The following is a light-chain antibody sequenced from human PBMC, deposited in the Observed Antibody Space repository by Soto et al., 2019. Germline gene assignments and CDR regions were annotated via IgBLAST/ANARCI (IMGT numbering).Light chain of an antibody. Sequence: QSVLTQPPSASGAPGQRVTISCSGSTSNIGSNIVSWYRQLPGTAPKLLIYSNDQRPSGVPDRFSGSKSDTSASLAISGLQSEDEADYSCAAWDDSLNAYVFGTGTKLTVL. V-gene: IGLV1-44*01. CDR2: SND. CDR1: TSNIGSNI. J-gene: IGLJ1*01. CDR3: AAWDDSLNAYV.